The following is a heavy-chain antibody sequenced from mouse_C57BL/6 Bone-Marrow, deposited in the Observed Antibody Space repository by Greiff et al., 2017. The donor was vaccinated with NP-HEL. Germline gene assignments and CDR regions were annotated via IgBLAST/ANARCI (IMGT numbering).Heavy chain of an antibody. CDR2: IDPSDSET. CDR1: GYTFTSYW. Sequence: QVQLQQSGAELVRPGSSVKLSCKASGYTFTSYWMHWVKQRPIQGLEWIGNIDPSDSETHYNQKFKDKATLTVDKSSSTAYMQLSSLTSEDSAVYYCAREDTAGYFDVWGTGTTVTVSS. D-gene: IGHD6-1*01. V-gene: IGHV1-52*01. J-gene: IGHJ1*03. CDR3: AREDTAGYFDV.